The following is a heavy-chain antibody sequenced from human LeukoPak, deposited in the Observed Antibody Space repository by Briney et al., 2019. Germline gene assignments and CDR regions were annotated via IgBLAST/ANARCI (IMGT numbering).Heavy chain of an antibody. Sequence: PSETLSLTCTVSGGSISSGSYYWSWIRQPAGKGLEWIGRIYTSGSTNYNPSLKSRVTISVDTSKNQFSLKLSSVTAADTAVYYCARYDYGGNSGAFDIWGQGTMVTVSS. J-gene: IGHJ3*02. CDR2: IYTSGST. V-gene: IGHV4-61*02. D-gene: IGHD4-23*01. CDR3: ARYDYGGNSGAFDI. CDR1: GGSISSGSYY.